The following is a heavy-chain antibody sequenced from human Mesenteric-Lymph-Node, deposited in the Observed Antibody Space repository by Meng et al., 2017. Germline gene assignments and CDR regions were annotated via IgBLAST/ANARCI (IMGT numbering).Heavy chain of an antibody. CDR2: IKQDGSEK. Sequence: GGSLRLSCAASGFTFSSYWMSWVRQAPGKGLEWVANIKQDGSEKYYVDSVKGRFTTSRDNAKNSLYLQMNSLRAEDTAVYYCASQPPLFDSSGYYRNHWYFDLWGRGTLVTVSS. J-gene: IGHJ2*01. V-gene: IGHV3-7*01. CDR3: ASQPPLFDSSGYYRNHWYFDL. D-gene: IGHD3-22*01. CDR1: GFTFSSYW.